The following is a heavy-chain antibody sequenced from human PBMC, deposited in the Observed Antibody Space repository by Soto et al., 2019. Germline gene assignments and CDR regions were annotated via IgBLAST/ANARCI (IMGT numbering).Heavy chain of an antibody. J-gene: IGHJ4*02. CDR2: INPNSGGT. CDR3: ARDARGDEAPMDY. CDR1: GYSLTGYY. D-gene: IGHD3-10*01. V-gene: IGHV1-2*04. Sequence: ASVGVSCKASGYSLTGYYMHWVRQAPGQGLEWMGWINPNSGGTNYAQKFQGWVTMTRDTSISTAYMELSRLRSDDTAVYYCARDARGDEAPMDYWGQGTLVTVSS.